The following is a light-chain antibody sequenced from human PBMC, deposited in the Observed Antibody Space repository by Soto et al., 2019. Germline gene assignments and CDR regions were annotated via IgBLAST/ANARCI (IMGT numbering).Light chain of an antibody. V-gene: IGKV3-15*01. CDR2: GAS. Sequence: EILMTQSLATLSVSPGESSALSCRASQSVSSNLAWYQQRPGQAPRLLIYGASTRATGIPARFSGSGSGTDFTLTISRLEPEDFAVYYCQQYGSSSTFGQGTRLEI. CDR1: QSVSSN. CDR3: QQYGSSST. J-gene: IGKJ5*01.